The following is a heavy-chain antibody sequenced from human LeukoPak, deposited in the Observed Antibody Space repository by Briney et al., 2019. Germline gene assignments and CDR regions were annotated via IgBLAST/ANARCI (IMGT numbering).Heavy chain of an antibody. Sequence: GGSLTLSCAASGFTFSSYGIHWVRQAPGKGLEWVAVISYDGSTIYYADSVKGRFTISRDNSKDTLYLQMNSLRAEDTAVYYCARGSNWFDPWGQGTLVTVSS. CDR2: ISYDGSTI. CDR1: GFTFSSYG. V-gene: IGHV3-30*03. J-gene: IGHJ5*02. CDR3: ARGSNWFDP.